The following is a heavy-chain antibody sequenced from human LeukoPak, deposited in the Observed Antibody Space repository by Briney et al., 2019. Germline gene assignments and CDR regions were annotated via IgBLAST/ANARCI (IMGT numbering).Heavy chain of an antibody. Sequence: ASVKVSCKASGYTFTGYYMHWVRQAPGQGLEWVGWINPNTGVTNYAQKFEGRVTMTRDTSITTAYMELSGLRSDDTAVYYCASRLQIVVVTDYDAFDIWGQGTTVTVSS. CDR1: GYTFTGYY. CDR3: ASRLQIVVVTDYDAFDI. V-gene: IGHV1-2*02. J-gene: IGHJ3*02. D-gene: IGHD2-21*02. CDR2: INPNTGVT.